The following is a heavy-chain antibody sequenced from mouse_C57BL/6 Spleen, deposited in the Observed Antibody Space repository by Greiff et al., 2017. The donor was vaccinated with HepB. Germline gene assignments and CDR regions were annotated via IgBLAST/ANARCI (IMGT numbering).Heavy chain of an antibody. V-gene: IGHV1-59*01. CDR2: IDPSDSYT. CDR1: GYTFTSYW. J-gene: IGHJ3*01. CDR3: ARPYSNSSAWFAY. D-gene: IGHD2-5*01. Sequence: QVQLQQPGAELVRPGTSVKLSCKASGYTFTSYWMHWVKQRPGQGLEWIGVIDPSDSYTNYNQKFKGKATLTVDTSSSTAYMQLSSLTSEDSAVYYWARPYSNSSAWFAYWGQGTLVTVSA.